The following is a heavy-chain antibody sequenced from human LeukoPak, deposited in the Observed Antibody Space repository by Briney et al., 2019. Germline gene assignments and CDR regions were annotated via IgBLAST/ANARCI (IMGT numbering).Heavy chain of an antibody. CDR3: ATLFPTTGPRDY. Sequence: HPGGSLRLSCAASGFTFSSYWMHWVRQAPGKGLEWVSYITSTGSPIYYADSVKGRFTISRDNAKNSLYLQMNSLRVEDAAVYYCATLFPTTGPRDYWGQGTLVTVSS. J-gene: IGHJ4*02. CDR2: ITSTGSPI. V-gene: IGHV3-48*01. CDR1: GFTFSSYW. D-gene: IGHD1-1*01.